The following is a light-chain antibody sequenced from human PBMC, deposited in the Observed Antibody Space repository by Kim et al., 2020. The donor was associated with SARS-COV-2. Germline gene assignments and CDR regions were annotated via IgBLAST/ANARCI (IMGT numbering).Light chain of an antibody. Sequence: GQSITISCTGTSSLVGNYNYVSWYQQHPDKAPKLIIYDVSYRPSWVSTRFSGSKSGNTASLTISGLQAADEADYYCTSYTGANTVVFGGGTQLTVL. J-gene: IGLJ2*01. CDR3: TSYTGANTVV. CDR2: DVS. CDR1: SSLVGNYNY. V-gene: IGLV2-14*03.